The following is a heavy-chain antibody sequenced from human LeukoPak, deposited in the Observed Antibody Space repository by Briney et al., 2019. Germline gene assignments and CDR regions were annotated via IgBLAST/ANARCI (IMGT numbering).Heavy chain of an antibody. CDR3: ARGGSRVETLMVLNY. D-gene: IGHD5-18*01. CDR1: RLTFSSYS. V-gene: IGHV3-21*01. J-gene: IGHJ4*02. CDR2: ISSSSSYI. Sequence: GGSLRLSCAASRLTFSSYSMNWVRQAPGKGLEWASSISSSSSYIYYADSVKGRFTISRDNAKNSLYLQMNSLRAEDTAVYFCARGGSRVETLMVLNYWGQGTPVTVSS.